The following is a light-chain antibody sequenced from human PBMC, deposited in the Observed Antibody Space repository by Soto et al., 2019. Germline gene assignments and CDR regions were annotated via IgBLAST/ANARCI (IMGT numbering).Light chain of an antibody. CDR1: QSVSGNY. CDR2: GVS. CDR3: QQYNTWPPIT. J-gene: IGKJ5*01. Sequence: EIVLTQSPGTLSLSPGERATLSCRASQSVSGNYLSWYQQKPGQAPRLLIYGVSGRATGLPARFSGSGSGTDFTLTISSLQSEDFAVYYCQQYNTWPPITFGQGTRLEIK. V-gene: IGKV3-15*01.